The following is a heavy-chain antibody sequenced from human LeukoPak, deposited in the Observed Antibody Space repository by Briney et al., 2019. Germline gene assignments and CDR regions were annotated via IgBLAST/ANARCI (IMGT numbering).Heavy chain of an antibody. CDR1: GFTFASYS. J-gene: IGHJ4*02. Sequence: GGSLRLSCAASGFTFASYSMNWVRQAPGKGLEWVSSISGDSTYIYNAGSVKGRFTISRDNAQASLYLQMISLRADDTAVYYCARVSGGLERQSDLDYWGQGSLVIVSS. V-gene: IGHV3-21*01. CDR3: ARVSGGLERQSDLDY. D-gene: IGHD1-1*01. CDR2: ISGDSTYI.